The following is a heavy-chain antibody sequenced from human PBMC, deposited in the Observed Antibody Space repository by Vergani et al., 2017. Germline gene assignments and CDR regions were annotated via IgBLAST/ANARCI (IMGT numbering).Heavy chain of an antibody. J-gene: IGHJ5*02. D-gene: IGHD6-6*01. V-gene: IGHV1-69*17. CDR3: ARDVTSVSSSWGWFDP. Sequence: QVQLVQSGAEVKKPGSSVKVSCKASGGTFSSYAISWVRQAPGQGLEWMGGIIPIFGIANYAQKFQGRVTITADKSTSTAYMELSSLRSEDTAVYYCARDVTSVSSSWGWFDPWGQGTLVTVSS. CDR1: GGTFSSYA. CDR2: IIPIFGIA.